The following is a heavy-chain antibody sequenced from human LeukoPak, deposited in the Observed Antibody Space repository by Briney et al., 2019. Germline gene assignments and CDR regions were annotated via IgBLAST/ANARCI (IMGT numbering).Heavy chain of an antibody. V-gene: IGHV4-39*07. J-gene: IGHJ5*02. CDR2: IYYSGST. CDR3: AREVDAAAAYNWFDP. Sequence: SETLSLTCTISGGSISSTSYYWGWIRQPPGKGLEWIGSIYYSGSTYDNPSLKSRVTISVDRSKNQFSLRLSSVTAADTAVYYCAREVDAAAAYNWFDPWGQGTLVTVSS. D-gene: IGHD2-2*01. CDR1: GGSISSTSYY.